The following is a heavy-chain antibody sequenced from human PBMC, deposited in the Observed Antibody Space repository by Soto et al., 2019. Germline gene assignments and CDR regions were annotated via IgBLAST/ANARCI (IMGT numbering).Heavy chain of an antibody. D-gene: IGHD3-22*01. CDR2: INPSGGST. CDR1: GYTFTSYY. J-gene: IGHJ6*03. CDR3: ARDEHYFDSSGYCGGSHEETYYYFD. V-gene: IGHV1-46*01. Sequence: ASVQVSRKASGYTFTSYYMHWVRQAPGQGLEWMGIINPSGGSTSYAQKFQCRVTMTRDTSTSTVYMELRSLRSEDTAVYYCARDEHYFDSSGYCGGSHEETYYYFD.